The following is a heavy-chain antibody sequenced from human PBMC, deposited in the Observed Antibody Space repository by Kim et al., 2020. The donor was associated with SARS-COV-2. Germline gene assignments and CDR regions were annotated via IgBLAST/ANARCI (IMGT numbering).Heavy chain of an antibody. J-gene: IGHJ6*02. CDR2: INTNTGNP. CDR3: AYCSGGSCYLDGMDV. Sequence: ASVKVSCKASGYTFTSYAMNWVRQAPGQGLEWMGWINTNTGNPTYVQGFTGRFVFSLDTSVSTAYLQISSLKAEDTAVYYCAYCSGGSCYLDGMDVWGQGTTVTVSS. V-gene: IGHV7-4-1*02. D-gene: IGHD2-15*01. CDR1: GYTFTSYA.